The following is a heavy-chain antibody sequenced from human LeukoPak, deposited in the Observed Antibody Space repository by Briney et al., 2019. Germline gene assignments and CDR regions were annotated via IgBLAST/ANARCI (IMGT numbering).Heavy chain of an antibody. CDR3: ARVSSNIAAAGRFLFDY. V-gene: IGHV1-3*01. D-gene: IGHD6-13*01. J-gene: IGHJ4*02. CDR2: INAGNGNT. CDR1: GYTFISYA. Sequence: GASVKVSCKASGYTFISYAMHWVRQAPGQRLEWMGWINAGNGNTKYSQEFQGRVTMTRDTSISTAYMELSRLRSDDTAVYYCARVSSNIAAAGRFLFDYWGQGTLVTVSS.